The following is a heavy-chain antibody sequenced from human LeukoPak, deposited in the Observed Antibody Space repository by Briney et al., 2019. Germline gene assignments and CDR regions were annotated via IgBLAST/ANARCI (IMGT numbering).Heavy chain of an antibody. CDR1: GFTFSSYS. V-gene: IGHV3-48*01. Sequence: GGSLRLSCAASGFTFSSYSMNWVRQAPGKGLEWVSYISSSSSTIYYADSVKGRFTISRDNAKNSLYLQMNSLRAEDTAVYYCARDRPWYSGSYCLDYWGQGTLVTVSS. D-gene: IGHD1-26*01. CDR2: ISSSSSTI. J-gene: IGHJ4*02. CDR3: ARDRPWYSGSYCLDY.